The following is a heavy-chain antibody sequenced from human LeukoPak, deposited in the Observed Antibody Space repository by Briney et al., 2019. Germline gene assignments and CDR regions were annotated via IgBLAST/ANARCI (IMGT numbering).Heavy chain of an antibody. J-gene: IGHJ6*03. CDR1: GGTFSSYA. Sequence: GASVKVSCKASGGTFSSYAISWLRQAPGQGLEWMGGIIPIFGTANYAQKFQGRVTITADESTSTAYMELSSLRSEDTAIYYCARTNSPGQLRSMDVWGKGTTVTVSS. CDR3: ARTNSPGQLRSMDV. CDR2: IIPIFGTA. D-gene: IGHD6-6*01. V-gene: IGHV1-69*13.